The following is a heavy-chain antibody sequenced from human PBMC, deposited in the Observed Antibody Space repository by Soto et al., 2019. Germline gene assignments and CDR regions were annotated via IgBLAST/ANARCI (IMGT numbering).Heavy chain of an antibody. D-gene: IGHD3-10*01. V-gene: IGHV1-2*04. J-gene: IGHJ3*02. CDR2: INPNSGGT. Sequence: ASVKVSCKASGYTFTGYYMHWVRQAPGQGLEWMGWINPNSGGTNYAQKFQGWVTMTRDTSISTAYMELSRLRSDYTAVYYCARVIWFGESGGAFDIWGQWTMVTVSS. CDR3: ARVIWFGESGGAFDI. CDR1: GYTFTGYY.